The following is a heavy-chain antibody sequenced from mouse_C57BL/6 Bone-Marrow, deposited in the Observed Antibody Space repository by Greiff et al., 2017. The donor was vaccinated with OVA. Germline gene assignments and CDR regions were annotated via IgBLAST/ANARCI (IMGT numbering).Heavy chain of an antibody. CDR3: ARRRLGRAMDY. D-gene: IGHD4-1*01. J-gene: IGHJ4*01. CDR1: GFTFSDYY. Sequence: EVQLVESGGGLVQPGGSLKLSCAASGFTFSDYYMYWVRQTPEKRLEWVAYISNGGGSTYYPDTVTGRFTISRDNAKNTLYLQMSRLKSEDTAMYYCARRRLGRAMDYWGQGTSVTVSS. V-gene: IGHV5-12*01. CDR2: ISNGGGST.